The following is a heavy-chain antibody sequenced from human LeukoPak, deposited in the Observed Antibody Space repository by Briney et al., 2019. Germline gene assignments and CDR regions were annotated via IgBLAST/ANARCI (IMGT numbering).Heavy chain of an antibody. V-gene: IGHV4-39*01. CDR1: GGSTTNDSYF. J-gene: IGHJ5*02. D-gene: IGHD2-21*01. CDR2: IYYSGTT. Sequence: SETLSLTCTVSGGSTTNDSYFWGWIRQSPGKGLEWIGSIYYSGTTYYNPSLQGRVTISVDTSENQFSLILSSVTAADTAVYYCARTILPRWWFDPWGQGTLVTVSS. CDR3: ARTILPRWWFDP.